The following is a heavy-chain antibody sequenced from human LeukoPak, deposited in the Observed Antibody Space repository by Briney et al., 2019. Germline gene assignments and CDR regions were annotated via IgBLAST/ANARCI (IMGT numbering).Heavy chain of an antibody. CDR1: GITFSSSW. CDR2: IKPDGSVK. D-gene: IGHD1-1*01. Sequence: QPGGSLRLSCVASGITFSSSWMSWVRQAPGKGLEWVANIKPDGSVKYYADSVKGRFTISRDNAENSLYLQMNSLRTEDTAVYYCARDQPDPAGTGPRFDYWGQGSLVTVSS. V-gene: IGHV3-7*01. J-gene: IGHJ4*02. CDR3: ARDQPDPAGTGPRFDY.